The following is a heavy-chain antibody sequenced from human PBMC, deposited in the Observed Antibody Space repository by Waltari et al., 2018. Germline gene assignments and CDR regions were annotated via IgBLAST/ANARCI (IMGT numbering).Heavy chain of an antibody. V-gene: IGHV3-23*03. Sequence: EVQLLESGGSLVQPGGSLRLSCAASGFTFSSSAMSWVRQAPGMGLEWVSVIYSGGSSTYYADSVKGRFTISRDNSKNTLYLQMNSLRAEDTAVYYCAKEGIAVAGAQGAFDIWGQGTMVTVSS. J-gene: IGHJ3*02. CDR3: AKEGIAVAGAQGAFDI. CDR2: IYSGGSST. D-gene: IGHD6-19*01. CDR1: GFTFSSSA.